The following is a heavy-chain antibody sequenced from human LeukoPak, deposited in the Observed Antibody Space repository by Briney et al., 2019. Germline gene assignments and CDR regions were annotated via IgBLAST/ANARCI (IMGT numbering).Heavy chain of an antibody. Sequence: PGGSLRLSCAASGFTFSSYNMNWVRQAPGKGLEWVSYISSSGSTIYYADSVKGRFTISRDNTKNSVYLQMSSLRAEDTAVYYCAREVWGPEYWGQGTLVTVSS. CDR3: AREVWGPEY. V-gene: IGHV3-48*04. J-gene: IGHJ4*02. CDR1: GFTFSSYN. CDR2: ISSSGSTI. D-gene: IGHD1-14*01.